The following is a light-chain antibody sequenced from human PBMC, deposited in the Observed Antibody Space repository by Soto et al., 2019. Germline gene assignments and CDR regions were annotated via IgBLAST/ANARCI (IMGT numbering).Light chain of an antibody. J-gene: IGLJ2*01. CDR1: SSNIGSNT. CDR2: NNN. Sequence: QSVLTQPPSASGTPGQRVTISCSGSSSNIGSNTVNWYQQLPGTAPKVLIYNNNQRPSGVPDRFSDSKSGTSASLAISGLQSEDEADYYCATWDDSLNGQVVFGGGTKLTVL. CDR3: ATWDDSLNGQVV. V-gene: IGLV1-44*01.